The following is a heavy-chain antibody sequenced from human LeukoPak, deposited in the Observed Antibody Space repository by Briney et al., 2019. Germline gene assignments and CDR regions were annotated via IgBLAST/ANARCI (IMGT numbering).Heavy chain of an antibody. CDR1: GGSISSYY. Sequence: PSETLSLTCTVSGGSISSYYWSWIRQPPGKGLEWIGYIYYSGSTNYNPPLKSRVTISVDTSKNQFSLKLSSVTAADTAVYHCARVPWGPYYYYGMDVWGQGTTVTVSS. CDR3: ARVPWGPYYYYGMDV. D-gene: IGHD1-26*01. CDR2: IYYSGST. V-gene: IGHV4-59*01. J-gene: IGHJ6*02.